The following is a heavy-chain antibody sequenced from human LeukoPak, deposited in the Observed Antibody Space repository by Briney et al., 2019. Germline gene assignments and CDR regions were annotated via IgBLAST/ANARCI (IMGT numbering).Heavy chain of an antibody. CDR3: AKDRGDFSGWFF. CDR1: GFTFDDYA. V-gene: IGHV3-43*02. J-gene: IGHJ4*02. D-gene: IGHD6-19*01. CDR2: ISGDGGST. Sequence: GGSQRLSCAASGFTFDDYAMHWVRQAPGKGLEWVSLISGDGGSTYYADSVKGRFTISRNNSKNSLYLQMSSLRIEDTALYYCAKDRGDFSGWFFWGQGTLVTVSS.